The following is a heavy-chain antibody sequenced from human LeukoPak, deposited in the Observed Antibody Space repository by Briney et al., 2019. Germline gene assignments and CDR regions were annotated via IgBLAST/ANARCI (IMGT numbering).Heavy chain of an antibody. V-gene: IGHV3-20*04. CDR1: GFTFDDYG. D-gene: IGHD3-10*01. Sequence: GGSLRLSCAASGFTFDDYGMSWVRQAPGRGLEWVSGINWNGGSTGYADSVKGRFTISRDNAKNSLYLQMNRLRAEDTALYYCARGGWFGELLFDYWGQGTLVTVSS. CDR2: INWNGGST. CDR3: ARGGWFGELLFDY. J-gene: IGHJ4*02.